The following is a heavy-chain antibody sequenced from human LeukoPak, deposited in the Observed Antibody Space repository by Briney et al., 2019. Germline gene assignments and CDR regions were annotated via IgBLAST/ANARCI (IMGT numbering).Heavy chain of an antibody. V-gene: IGHV3-21*01. CDR3: ARDRDGYNPLFDY. CDR1: GFTFSSYE. J-gene: IGHJ4*02. CDR2: ISSSSSYI. Sequence: PGGSLRLSCAASGFTFSSYEMNWVRRAPGKGLEWVSSISSSSSYIYYADSVKGRFTISRDNAKNSLYLQMNSLRAEDTAVYYCARDRDGYNPLFDYWGQGTLVTVSS. D-gene: IGHD5-24*01.